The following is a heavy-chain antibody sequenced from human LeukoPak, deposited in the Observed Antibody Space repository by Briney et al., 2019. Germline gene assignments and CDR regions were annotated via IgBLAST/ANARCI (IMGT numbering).Heavy chain of an antibody. CDR2: IYYSGST. V-gene: IGHV4-31*03. D-gene: IGHD5-18*01. CDR1: GGSISSGGYY. J-gene: IGHJ4*02. Sequence: SETLSLTCTVSGGSISSGGYYWSWIRQHPGKGLEWVGYIYYSGSTYYNPSLKSRVTISVYTSKNQFSLKLCSVTAADTVVYYCARALGMVDTAIARWGQGTLVTVSS. CDR3: ARALGMVDTAIAR.